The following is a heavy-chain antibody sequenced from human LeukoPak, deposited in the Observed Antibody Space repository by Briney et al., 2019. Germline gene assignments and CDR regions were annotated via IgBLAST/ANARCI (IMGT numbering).Heavy chain of an antibody. CDR2: IRSKAYGGTT. CDR3: TRGYCSGGSCYSPFDY. V-gene: IGHV3-49*04. CDR1: GFTFSSYG. D-gene: IGHD2-15*01. J-gene: IGHJ4*02. Sequence: GGSLRLSCAASGFTFSSYGMHWVRQAPGKGLEWVGFIRSKAYGGTTEYAASVKGRFTISRDDSKSIAYLQMNSLKTEDTAVYYCTRGYCSGGSCYSPFDYWGQGTLVTVSS.